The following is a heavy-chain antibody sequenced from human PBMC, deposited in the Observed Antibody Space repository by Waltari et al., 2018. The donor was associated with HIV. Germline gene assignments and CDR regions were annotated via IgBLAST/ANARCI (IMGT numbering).Heavy chain of an antibody. D-gene: IGHD3-16*01. V-gene: IGHV4-4*07. CDR2: IHTSGST. CDR3: ARGSSYAKRSNWFDP. CDR1: GGSNSSSY. J-gene: IGHJ5*02. Sequence: QVQLQESGPGLVKPSETLSLTCTVSGGSNSSSYWSGIRQPAGKGLEWIGRIHTSGSTNYNPSLKSRVIMSVDTSKNQFSLKLSSVTAADTAVYYCARGSSYAKRSNWFDPWGQGTLVTVSS.